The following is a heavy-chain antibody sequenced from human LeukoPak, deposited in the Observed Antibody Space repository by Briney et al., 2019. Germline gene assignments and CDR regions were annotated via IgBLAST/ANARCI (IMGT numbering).Heavy chain of an antibody. CDR2: ISGSGGST. V-gene: IGHV3-23*01. Sequence: SLRLSCAASGFTFSRYAMSWVRQAPGEGLEWVSAISGSGGSTYYADSVKGRFTISRDNSKNTLYLQMNSLRAEDTAVYYCARKYSSGWYVYYFDYWGQGTLVTVSS. CDR3: ARKYSSGWYVYYFDY. CDR1: GFTFSRYA. D-gene: IGHD6-19*01. J-gene: IGHJ4*02.